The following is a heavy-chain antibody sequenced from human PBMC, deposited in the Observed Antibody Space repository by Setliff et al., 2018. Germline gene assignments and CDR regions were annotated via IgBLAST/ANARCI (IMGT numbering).Heavy chain of an antibody. CDR2: VYYSGNN. D-gene: IGHD3-22*01. Sequence: PSETLSLTCTVSGGSISTTDYYWGWIRQPPGKGLEWIGCVYYSGNNYYSPSLKSRVTMFVDTSKNQFSLMLYSVTAADTAIYYCASYDSSCYSENYYFDYCGQGTLVTVSS. V-gene: IGHV4-39*07. J-gene: IGHJ4*02. CDR3: ASYDSSCYSENYYFDY. CDR1: GGSISTTDYY.